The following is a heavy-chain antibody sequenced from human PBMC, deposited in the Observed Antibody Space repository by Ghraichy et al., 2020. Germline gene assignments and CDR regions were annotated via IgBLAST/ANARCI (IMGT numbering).Heavy chain of an antibody. Sequence: GGSLRLSCAASGFTFSSYSMNWVRQAPGKGLEWVSSISSSSSYIYYADSVKGRFTISRDNAKNSLYLQMNSLRAEDTAVYYCASQIDIVVVPAAPIIAGYYYYVMTGWGQGTTVNVSS. CDR2: ISSSSSYI. CDR1: GFTFSSYS. D-gene: IGHD2-2*01. V-gene: IGHV3-21*01. CDR3: ASQIDIVVVPAAPIIAGYYYYVMTG. J-gene: IGHJ6*02.